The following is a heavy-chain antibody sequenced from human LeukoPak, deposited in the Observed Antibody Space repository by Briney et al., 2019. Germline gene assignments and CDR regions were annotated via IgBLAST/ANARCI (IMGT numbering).Heavy chain of an antibody. V-gene: IGHV4-59*01. Sequence: SETLSLTCTVSGGSISSYYWSWIRQPPGKGLEWIGYIYNSGSTNYSPSLKRRVTISADTSKNQLSLKLSSVTAADTAVYYCARQQYGALGYWGQGTLVTVSS. J-gene: IGHJ4*02. CDR2: IYNSGST. CDR1: GGSISSYY. D-gene: IGHD4/OR15-4a*01. CDR3: ARQQYGALGY.